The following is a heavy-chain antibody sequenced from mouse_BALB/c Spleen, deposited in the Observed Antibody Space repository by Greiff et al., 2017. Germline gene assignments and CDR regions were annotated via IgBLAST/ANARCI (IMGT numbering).Heavy chain of an antibody. CDR2: IWGDGST. Sequence: QVQLQQSGPGLVAPSQSLSITCTVSGFSLTGYGVNWVRQPPGKGLEWLGMIWGDGSTDYNSALKSRLSISKDNSKSQVFLKMNSLQTDDTAMYYCASYDYPFAYWGQGTLVTVSA. V-gene: IGHV2-6-7*01. D-gene: IGHD2-4*01. CDR1: GFSLTGYG. J-gene: IGHJ3*01. CDR3: ASYDYPFAY.